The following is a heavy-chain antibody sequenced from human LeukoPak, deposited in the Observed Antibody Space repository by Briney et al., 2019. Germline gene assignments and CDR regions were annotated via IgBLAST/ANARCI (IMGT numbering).Heavy chain of an antibody. CDR2: IGRGGTPI. D-gene: IGHD5/OR15-5a*01. Sequence: GGSLRLSCAASGVIFSDYSMNWVRQAPGKGLEWVAIIGRGGTPIYYGDSVKGRFTISRDNAKNSLYLQMNSLTVEDTAVHFCARNADGSTKNYGMDVWGQGTTVTVSS. J-gene: IGHJ6*02. V-gene: IGHV3-21*01. CDR3: ARNADGSTKNYGMDV. CDR1: GVIFSDYS.